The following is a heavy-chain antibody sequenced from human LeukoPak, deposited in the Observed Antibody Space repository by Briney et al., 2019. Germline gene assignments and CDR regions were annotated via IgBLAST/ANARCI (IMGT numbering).Heavy chain of an antibody. Sequence: GGSLSLSCAPSGLTVIRNNMSGVRQPPGKGLEWVSVIYSGGSTYYADSVKGRFTISRDNSKNTLYLQMNSLRAEDTAVYYCARGPFDYWGQGTLVTVSS. V-gene: IGHV3-53*01. CDR1: GLTVIRNN. J-gene: IGHJ4*02. CDR2: IYSGGST. CDR3: ARGPFDY.